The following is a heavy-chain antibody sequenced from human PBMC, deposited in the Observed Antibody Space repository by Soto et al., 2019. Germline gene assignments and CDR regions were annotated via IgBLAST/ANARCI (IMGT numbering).Heavy chain of an antibody. CDR1: GDTVSSNNAA. CDR2: TYYRSKWYN. D-gene: IGHD2-2*01. V-gene: IGHV6-1*01. Sequence: QTLSLTCAISGDTVSSNNAAWNWMRQSPSRGLEWLGRTYYRSKWYNDFALSVKSRITINTDTSKNQFSLQLNSVTPEDTAVYYCARGFCTSTTCYNFDRWGQGTLVTVS. CDR3: ARGFCTSTTCYNFDR. J-gene: IGHJ4*02.